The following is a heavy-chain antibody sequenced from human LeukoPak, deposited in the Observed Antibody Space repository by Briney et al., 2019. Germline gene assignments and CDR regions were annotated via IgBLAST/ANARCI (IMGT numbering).Heavy chain of an antibody. CDR2: IYYSGSP. V-gene: IGHV4-59*01. D-gene: IGHD5-12*01. J-gene: IGHJ4*02. CDR3: ARDSGYDYFDY. CDR1: GGSISSYY. Sequence: SETLSLTCTVSGGSISSYYWSWIRQPPGKGLEWIGYIYYSGSPNYNPSLKSRVTISVDTSKNQFSLKLSSVTAADTAVYYCARDSGYDYFDYWGQGTLVTVSS.